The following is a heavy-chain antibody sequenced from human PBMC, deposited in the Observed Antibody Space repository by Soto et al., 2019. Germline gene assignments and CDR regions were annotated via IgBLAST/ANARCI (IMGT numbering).Heavy chain of an antibody. D-gene: IGHD3-16*01. CDR1: GGSFSGYY. CDR2: INHSGST. J-gene: IGHJ4*02. CDR3: AREGGVGVWPGIDY. Sequence: SETLSLTCAVYGGSFSGYYWSWIRQPPGKGLEWIGEINHSGSTNYNPSLKSRVPISVDTSKNQFSLKLSSVTAAATAGSYFAREGGVGVWPGIDYWGQGTLVTVSS. V-gene: IGHV4-34*01.